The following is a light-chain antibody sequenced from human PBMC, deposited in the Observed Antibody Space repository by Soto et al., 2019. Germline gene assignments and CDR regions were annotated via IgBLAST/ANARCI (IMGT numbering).Light chain of an antibody. Sequence: DIQMTQSPSTLSASVGDRVTITCRASQSISNRLAWYQQKPGKAPKVLIYDASSVESGVPSRFSGSGSGTEFILTNSSLQADDFASYCCQHYGGMWTFGQGTKVEMK. J-gene: IGKJ1*01. CDR3: QHYGGMWT. V-gene: IGKV1-5*01. CDR1: QSISNR. CDR2: DAS.